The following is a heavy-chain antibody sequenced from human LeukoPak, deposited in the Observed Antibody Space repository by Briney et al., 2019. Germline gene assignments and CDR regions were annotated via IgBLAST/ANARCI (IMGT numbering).Heavy chain of an antibody. CDR2: INPSDDST. V-gene: IGHV1-46*02. CDR1: GYTFNSSY. CDR3: ARAYYESSAYRHAVYFDY. J-gene: IGHJ4*02. D-gene: IGHD3-22*01. Sequence: GASVKVSCKASGYTFNSSYMHWVRQAPGQGLEWMGIINPSDDSTRYAQKFQRRVTMTKDTSTNTVYMHLSSLSSDDTAVYYCARAYYESSAYRHAVYFDYWGQGTLVTVSS.